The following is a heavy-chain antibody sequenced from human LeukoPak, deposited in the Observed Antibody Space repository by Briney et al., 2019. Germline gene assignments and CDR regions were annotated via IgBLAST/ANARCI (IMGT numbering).Heavy chain of an antibody. CDR2: IYSGGST. Sequence: GGSLRLSCAASGFTVSSNYMSWVRQAPGKGLEWVSVIYSGGSTYYADSVKGRFTISRDNSKNTLYLQMNSLRAEDTAVYYCAKDTSYDFWSGWYYFDYWGQGTLVTVSS. CDR3: AKDTSYDFWSGWYYFDY. D-gene: IGHD3-3*01. J-gene: IGHJ4*02. CDR1: GFTVSSNY. V-gene: IGHV3-66*01.